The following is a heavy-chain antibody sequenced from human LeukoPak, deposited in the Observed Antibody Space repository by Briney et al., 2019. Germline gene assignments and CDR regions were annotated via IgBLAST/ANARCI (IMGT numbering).Heavy chain of an antibody. CDR2: IYTSGST. V-gene: IGHV4-61*02. D-gene: IGHD2-21*02. Sequence: SETLSLTCTVSGGSISSGSYYWSWIRQPAGKGLEWIGRIYTSGSTNYNPSLKSRVTISVDTSKNQFSLKLSSVTAADTAVYYCAGTYCGGDRYSTNFDYWGQGTLVTVSS. CDR3: AGTYCGGDRYSTNFDY. J-gene: IGHJ4*02. CDR1: GGSISSGSYY.